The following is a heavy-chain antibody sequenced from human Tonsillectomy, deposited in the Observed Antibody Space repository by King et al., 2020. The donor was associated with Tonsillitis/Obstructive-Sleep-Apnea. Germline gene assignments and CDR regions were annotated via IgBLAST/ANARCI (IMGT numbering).Heavy chain of an antibody. CDR1: GFTFSDYY. D-gene: IGHD1/OR15-1a*01. CDR3: ARDSGITGTTGWFDP. V-gene: IGHV3-11*05. CDR2: ISSSSSYT. J-gene: IGHJ5*02. Sequence: VQLVESGGGLVKPGGSLRLSCAASGFTFSDYYMSWIRQAPGKGLEWVSYISSSSSYTNYADSVKGRFTISRDNAKNSLYLQMNSLRADDPAVYYCARDSGITGTTGWFDPWGQGTLVTVSS.